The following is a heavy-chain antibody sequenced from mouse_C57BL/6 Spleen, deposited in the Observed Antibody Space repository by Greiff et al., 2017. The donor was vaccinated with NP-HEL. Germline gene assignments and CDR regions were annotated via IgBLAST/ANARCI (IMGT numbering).Heavy chain of an antibody. CDR1: GYTFTSYW. Sequence: QVQLQQPGAELVKPGASVKLSCKASGYTFTSYWMHWVKQRPGQGLEWIGMIHPNSGSTNYNEKFKSKATLTVDKSSSTAYMQLSSLTSEDSAVYYCARWGLEAWFAYWGQGTLVTVSA. D-gene: IGHD2-13*01. CDR3: ARWGLEAWFAY. J-gene: IGHJ3*01. CDR2: IHPNSGST. V-gene: IGHV1-64*01.